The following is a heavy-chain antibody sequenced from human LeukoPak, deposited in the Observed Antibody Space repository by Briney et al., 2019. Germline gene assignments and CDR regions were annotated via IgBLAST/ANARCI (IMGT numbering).Heavy chain of an antibody. CDR2: INHSGST. Sequence: SETLSLTCAVYGGSFSGYYWSWIRQPPGKGLEWIGEINHSGSTNYNPSLKSRVTISVDTSKNQFSLKLSSVTAADTAVYYCARQKGVGATNWFDPWGRGTLVTVSS. CDR1: GGSFSGYY. CDR3: ARQKGVGATNWFDP. V-gene: IGHV4-34*01. J-gene: IGHJ5*02. D-gene: IGHD1-26*01.